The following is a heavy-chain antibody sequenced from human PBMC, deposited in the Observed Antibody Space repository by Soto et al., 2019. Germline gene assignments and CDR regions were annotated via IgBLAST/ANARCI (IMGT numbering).Heavy chain of an antibody. CDR3: ARDLLGAAYWYFDL. CDR1: GGSFSGYY. CDR2: INHSGST. Sequence: LSLTCAVYGGSFSGYYWSWIRQPPGKGLEWIGEINHSGSTNYNPSLKSRVTISVDTSKNQFSLKLSSVTAADTAVYYCARDLLGAAYWYFDLWGRGTLVTVSS. D-gene: IGHD1-26*01. V-gene: IGHV4-34*01. J-gene: IGHJ2*01.